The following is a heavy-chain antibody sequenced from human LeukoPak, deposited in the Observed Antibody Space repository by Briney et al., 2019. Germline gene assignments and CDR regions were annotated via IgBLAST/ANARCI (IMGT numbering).Heavy chain of an antibody. CDR2: INPNSGGT. J-gene: IGHJ6*02. Sequence: ASVKVSCKASGYTFTGYYMHWVRQAPGQGLEWVGWINPNSGGTNYAQKFQGRVTMTRDTSISTAYMELSRLRSDDTAVYYCARSSGWYHYYYYGMDVWGQGTTVTVSS. CDR1: GYTFTGYY. V-gene: IGHV1-2*02. CDR3: ARSSGWYHYYYYGMDV. D-gene: IGHD6-19*01.